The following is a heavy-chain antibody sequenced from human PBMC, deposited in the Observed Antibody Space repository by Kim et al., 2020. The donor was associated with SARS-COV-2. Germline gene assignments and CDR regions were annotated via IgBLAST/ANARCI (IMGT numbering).Heavy chain of an antibody. D-gene: IGHD6-13*01. CDR2: INAGNGNT. Sequence: ASVKVSCKASGYTFTSHAMHWVRQAPGQRLEWMGWINAGNGNTKYSQKFQGRVTITRDTSASTAYMELSSLRSEDTAVYYCAREGSKTISWSGHYGMDVWGQGTTVTVSS. CDR1: GYTFTSHA. J-gene: IGHJ6*01. CDR3: AREGSKTISWSGHYGMDV. V-gene: IGHV1-3*01.